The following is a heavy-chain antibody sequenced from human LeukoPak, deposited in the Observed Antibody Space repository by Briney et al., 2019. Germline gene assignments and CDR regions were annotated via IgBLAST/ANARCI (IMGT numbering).Heavy chain of an antibody. CDR1: GNSFGDYY. V-gene: IGHV4-4*07. J-gene: IGHJ5*02. Sequence: SETLSLTCTVSGNSFGDYYWSWIRQPAGKGLEWIGRIYTSGSTTYNPSLKSRVTMSVDTSKSQFSLNLMSVTAADTAVYYCTRDTGTTGEVKFYPWGQGTLVTVSS. CDR3: TRDTGTTGEVKFYP. CDR2: IYTSGST. D-gene: IGHD4-17*01.